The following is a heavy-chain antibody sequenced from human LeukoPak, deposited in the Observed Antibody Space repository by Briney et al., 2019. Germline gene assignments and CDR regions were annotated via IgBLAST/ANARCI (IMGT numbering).Heavy chain of an antibody. CDR1: GGSISSGDYY. J-gene: IGHJ5*02. CDR2: IHYSGST. V-gene: IGHV4-30-4*01. CDR3: ARELGDYYGSGSYQNWFDP. D-gene: IGHD3-10*01. Sequence: SETLSLTCTVSGGSISSGDYYWSWIRQPPGKGLEWIGYIHYSGSTYYNPSLKSRVTISVDTSKNQFSLKLSSVTAADTAVYYCARELGDYYGSGSYQNWFDPWGQGTLVTVSS.